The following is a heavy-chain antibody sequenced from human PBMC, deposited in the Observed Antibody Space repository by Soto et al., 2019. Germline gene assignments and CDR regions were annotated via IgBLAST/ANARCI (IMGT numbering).Heavy chain of an antibody. CDR3: ARHDSGYDPIDY. V-gene: IGHV4-59*08. CDR2: IYYSGRT. D-gene: IGHD5-12*01. J-gene: IGHJ4*02. CDR1: GGAISSYY. Sequence: PSETLSLTCTVXGGAISSYYLSWIRQPPGKGLEWIGYIYYSGRTNYNPSLKSRVTISVDTSKNQFSLKLSSVTAADTAVYYCARHDSGYDPIDYWGQETLVTVSS.